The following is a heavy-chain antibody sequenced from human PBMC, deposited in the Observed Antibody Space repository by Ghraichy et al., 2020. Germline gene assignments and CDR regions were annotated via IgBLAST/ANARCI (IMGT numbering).Heavy chain of an antibody. V-gene: IGHV1-18*04. CDR2: IIPYNGNT. Sequence: ASVKVSCKASGYTFISYGVTWVRQAPGQGLEWMGWIIPYNGNTNYIQELQGRVTMTTDTSTSTAYMELRSLTSDDTAVYYCARNDCTSTSCYYYFDYWGQGTLVTVSS. CDR3: ARNDCTSTSCYYYFDY. CDR1: GYTFISYG. J-gene: IGHJ4*02. D-gene: IGHD2-2*01.